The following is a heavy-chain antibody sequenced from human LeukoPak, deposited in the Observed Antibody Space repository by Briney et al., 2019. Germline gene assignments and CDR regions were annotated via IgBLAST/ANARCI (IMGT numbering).Heavy chain of an antibody. V-gene: IGHV7-4-1*02. D-gene: IGHD3-22*01. CDR1: GYTFSSNA. CDR3: ARGYDSSGYFSD. J-gene: IGHJ4*02. Sequence: GASVKVSCRASGYTFSSNAINWVRQAPGQGLEWMGWIDTNTGNPTYAQGFTGQFVFSLDTSVSTAYLQISSLKAKDTAEYFCARGYDSSGYFSDWGQGTLVTVSS. CDR2: IDTNTGNP.